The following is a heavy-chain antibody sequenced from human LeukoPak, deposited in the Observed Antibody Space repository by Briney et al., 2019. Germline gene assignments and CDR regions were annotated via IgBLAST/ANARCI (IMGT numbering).Heavy chain of an antibody. CDR3: ARRAGAYSHPYDY. V-gene: IGHV3-9*01. D-gene: IGHD4/OR15-4a*01. CDR2: ISWNSGSI. J-gene: IGHJ4*02. Sequence: GGSLRLSCAASGFTFDDYAMHWVRQAPGKGLEWVSGISWNSGSIGYADSVKGRFTVSRDNAKNSLYLQMNSLRAEDTAVYYCARRAGAYSHPYDYWGQGTLVTVSS. CDR1: GFTFDDYA.